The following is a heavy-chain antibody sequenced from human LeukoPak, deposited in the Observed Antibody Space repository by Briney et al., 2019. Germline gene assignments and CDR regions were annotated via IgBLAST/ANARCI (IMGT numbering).Heavy chain of an antibody. CDR2: INPSSGST. CDR3: ARVVFVLRFLEWLPMAYFDY. CDR1: GYTFTSYY. J-gene: IGHJ4*02. V-gene: IGHV1-46*01. D-gene: IGHD3-3*01. Sequence: VASVKVSCKASGYTFTSYYMHWVRQAPGQGLEWMGIINPSSGSTSYTQKFQGRVTMTRDTSTSTVYMDLSSLRSDDTAVYYCARVVFVLRFLEWLPMAYFDYWGQGTLVTVSS.